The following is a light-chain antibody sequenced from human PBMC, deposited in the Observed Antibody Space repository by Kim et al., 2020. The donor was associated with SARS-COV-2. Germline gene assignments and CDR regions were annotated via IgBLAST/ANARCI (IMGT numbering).Light chain of an antibody. CDR3: QKYSSAPWT. V-gene: IGKV1-27*01. CDR2: AAS. J-gene: IGKJ1*01. CDR1: QVISNY. Sequence: ACVGDRVAITCRASQVISNYLAWYQQKPGKVPKLLIYAASALQSGVPSRFSGSGSGTDFTLTISSLQPEDVATYYCQKYSSAPWTFGQGTKVDIK.